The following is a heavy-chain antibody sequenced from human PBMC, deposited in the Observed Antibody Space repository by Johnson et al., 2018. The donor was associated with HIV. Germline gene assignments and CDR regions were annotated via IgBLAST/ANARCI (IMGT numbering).Heavy chain of an antibody. J-gene: IGHJ3*02. CDR2: IYTGGNA. V-gene: IGHV3-66*01. D-gene: IGHD2-21*02. CDR3: ARGEGAYCGVDCYYAFDI. Sequence: VQLVESGGGLVQPGGSLRLSCAASGFTVSSNYMSWVRQAPGKGLEWVSVIYTGGNAYYADSVKGRFTISRNHSKNTLYLQVDSLRVEDTAVYYCARGEGAYCGVDCYYAFDIWGQGTMVTVSS. CDR1: GFTVSSNY.